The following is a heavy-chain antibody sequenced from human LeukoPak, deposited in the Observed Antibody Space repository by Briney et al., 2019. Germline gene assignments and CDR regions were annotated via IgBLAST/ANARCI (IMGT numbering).Heavy chain of an antibody. V-gene: IGHV4-59*11. Sequence: SETLSLTCTVSGGAIRSHYWSWIRQPPGNGLEWSGYVSYCGPTKYNPVTESRATTSVQTSQTQISLRLNSVTAADTAVYYCARDGDGYNYWFDPWGQGILVTVSS. CDR3: ARDGDGYNYWFDP. J-gene: IGHJ5*02. D-gene: IGHD5-24*01. CDR2: VSYCGPT. CDR1: GGAIRSHY.